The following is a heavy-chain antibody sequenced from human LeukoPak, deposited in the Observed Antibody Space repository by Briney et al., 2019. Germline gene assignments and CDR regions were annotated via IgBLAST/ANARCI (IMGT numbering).Heavy chain of an antibody. CDR3: ARGARSYRPDAFDI. V-gene: IGHV4-39*07. CDR2: IYYSGNT. D-gene: IGHD5-18*01. Sequence: PSETLSLTCTVSGGSISSSSYYWGWIRQPPGKGLEWIGSIYYSGNTYYNPSLKSRVTISIDTSKNQFSLKLSSVTAADTAVYYCARGARSYRPDAFDIWGQGTMVTVSS. J-gene: IGHJ3*02. CDR1: GGSISSSSYY.